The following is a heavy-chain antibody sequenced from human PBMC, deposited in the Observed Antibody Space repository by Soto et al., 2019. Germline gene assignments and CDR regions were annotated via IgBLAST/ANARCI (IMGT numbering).Heavy chain of an antibody. Sequence: SVKVSCKASGGTFSTYTITWVRQAPGQGLEWMGRIIPIIGIINYAQKFQGRVAISADKFTGTAYMELTGLRSDDTAVYYCAGDPDSHYNDSHASSYPWGQGTLVTVS. J-gene: IGHJ5*02. CDR3: AGDPDSHYNDSHASSYP. V-gene: IGHV1-69*04. CDR2: IIPIIGII. CDR1: GGTFSTYT. D-gene: IGHD4-4*01.